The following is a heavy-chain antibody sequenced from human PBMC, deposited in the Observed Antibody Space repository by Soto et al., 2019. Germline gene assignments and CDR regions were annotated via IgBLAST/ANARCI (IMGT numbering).Heavy chain of an antibody. J-gene: IGHJ4*02. D-gene: IGHD2-2*02. Sequence: PGESLKISCQGSGYSFTTYWIGWVRQIPGKGLEWMGIIYPGDSDTRYSPSFQGQVTISADKSISTAYLQWSSLKASDTAIYYCATGGYCSGTRCYNFFDYWGQGTLVTVSS. CDR1: GYSFTTYW. CDR3: ATGGYCSGTRCYNFFDY. CDR2: IYPGDSDT. V-gene: IGHV5-51*01.